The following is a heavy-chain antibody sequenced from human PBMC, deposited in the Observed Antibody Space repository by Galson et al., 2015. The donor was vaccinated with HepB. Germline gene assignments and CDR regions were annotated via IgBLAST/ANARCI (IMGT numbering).Heavy chain of an antibody. V-gene: IGHV3-48*01. Sequence: SLRLSCAASGFTFSTYSMNWVRQAPGKGLEWVSYISSSSTTIYYADSVKGRYTISRDNAKNSLYLQMNSLRAEDTAVYYCARGVAVTTAGAHFDSWGQGTLVTVSS. J-gene: IGHJ4*02. CDR3: ARGVAVTTAGAHFDS. CDR2: ISSSSTTI. CDR1: GFTFSTYS. D-gene: IGHD4-17*01.